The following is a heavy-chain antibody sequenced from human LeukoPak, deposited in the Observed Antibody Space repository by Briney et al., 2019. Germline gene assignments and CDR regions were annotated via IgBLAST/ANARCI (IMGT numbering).Heavy chain of an antibody. J-gene: IGHJ4*02. CDR2: IYSGGST. D-gene: IGHD2-2*01. CDR1: GFTVSSNY. CDR3: ASYRPAATWDY. Sequence: GGSLRLSCAASGFTVSSNYMSWVRQAPGKGLEWVSVIYSGGSTYYADSVKGRFTISRDNSKNTLYLQMNSLRAEDTAVYYCASYRPAATWDYWGQGTLVTVSS. V-gene: IGHV3-53*01.